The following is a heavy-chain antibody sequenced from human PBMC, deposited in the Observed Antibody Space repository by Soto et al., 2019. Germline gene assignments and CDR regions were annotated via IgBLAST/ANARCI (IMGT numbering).Heavy chain of an antibody. CDR3: ARGDQGFDY. Sequence: VPVEQSGSGPVEPFQTLPLTLALSGDSVSSHRAAWNWVQQAPSRGPEWLGRTYYKSKWFNNYALSVKSRITINPDTSKNQFSLQLNSVTPEDTAVYYCARGDQGFDYWGQGTLVTVSS. CDR1: GDSVSSHRAA. J-gene: IGHJ4*02. CDR2: TYYKSKWFN. V-gene: IGHV6-1*01. D-gene: IGHD3-16*01.